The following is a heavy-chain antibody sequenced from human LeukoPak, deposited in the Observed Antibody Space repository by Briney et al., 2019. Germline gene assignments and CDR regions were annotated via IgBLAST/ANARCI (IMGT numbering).Heavy chain of an antibody. V-gene: IGHV1-8*02. CDR3: ARTGAYNWNYRNRYYYYYYMDV. Sequence: ASVKVSCKASGYTFTGYYLHWVRQAPGQGLEWMGWMNPNSGNTGYAQKFQGRVTMTRNISISTAYMELSSLRSEDTAVYYCARTGAYNWNYRNRYYYYYYMDVWGKGTTVTVSS. CDR2: MNPNSGNT. D-gene: IGHD1-7*01. J-gene: IGHJ6*03. CDR1: GYTFTGYY.